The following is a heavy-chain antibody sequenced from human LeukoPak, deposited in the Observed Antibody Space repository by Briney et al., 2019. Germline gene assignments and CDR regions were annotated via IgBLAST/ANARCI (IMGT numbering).Heavy chain of an antibody. J-gene: IGHJ4*02. D-gene: IGHD3-9*01. CDR3: ASASWGDYDLLTGYYSDYYFDY. CDR1: GGTFSSYA. CDR2: IIPIFGTA. Sequence: ASVKVSCKASGGTFSSYAISWVRQAPGQGLEWMGGIIPIFGTANYAQKFQGRVTITRNTSISTAYIELSSLRSEDTAVYYCASASWGDYDLLTGYYSDYYFDYWGQGTLVTVSS. V-gene: IGHV1-69*05.